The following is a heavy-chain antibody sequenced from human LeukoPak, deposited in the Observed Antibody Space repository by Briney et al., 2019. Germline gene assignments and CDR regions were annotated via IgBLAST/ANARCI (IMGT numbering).Heavy chain of an antibody. Sequence: ASVKVSCKASGYTFTGYYMHWVRQAPGQGLEWMGWINPNSGGTNYAQKFQGRVTMTRDTSISTAYMELSRLRSDDTAVYYCARDAPSMIVVVMTYGMDVWGQGTTVTVSS. D-gene: IGHD3-22*01. CDR1: GYTFTGYY. CDR2: INPNSGGT. J-gene: IGHJ6*02. V-gene: IGHV1-2*02. CDR3: ARDAPSMIVVVMTYGMDV.